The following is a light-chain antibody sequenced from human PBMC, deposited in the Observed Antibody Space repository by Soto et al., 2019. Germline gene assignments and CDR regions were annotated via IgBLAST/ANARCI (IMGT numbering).Light chain of an antibody. Sequence: QSVLTQPPSGSGTPGQRVIISCSGSSSNIGSNTVNWYQQIPGTAPKLLIYSYNQRPSGVPDRFSGSKSDTSASLAISGLQSEDEAEYYCAAWDDILNGVLFGGGTKLTVL. V-gene: IGLV1-44*01. CDR1: SSNIGSNT. CDR3: AAWDDILNGVL. J-gene: IGLJ2*01. CDR2: SYN.